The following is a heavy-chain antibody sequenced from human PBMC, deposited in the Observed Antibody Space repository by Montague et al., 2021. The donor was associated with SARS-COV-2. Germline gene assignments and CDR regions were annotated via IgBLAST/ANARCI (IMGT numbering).Heavy chain of an antibody. CDR3: ASAYHDYGLDN. Sequence: SLRLSCAASGITFNRHGMHWVRQAPGKGLVWVAVIWYDGSKRFYSDSVRGRFTISRDNSKNTVYLQMNSLSVEGTAVYYCASAYHDYGLDNWGQGTLVTDSS. CDR1: GITFNRHG. D-gene: IGHD3-16*01. CDR2: IWYDGSKR. V-gene: IGHV3-33*01. J-gene: IGHJ4*02.